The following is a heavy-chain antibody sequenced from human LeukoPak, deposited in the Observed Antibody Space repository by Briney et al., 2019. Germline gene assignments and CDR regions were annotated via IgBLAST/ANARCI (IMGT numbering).Heavy chain of an antibody. CDR3: AREGEDVEMAN. CDR1: GGTFSIYA. D-gene: IGHD5-24*01. V-gene: IGHV1-69*04. CDR2: IIPIFGIA. J-gene: IGHJ4*02. Sequence: ASVKVSCKASGGTFSIYAISWVRQAPGQGLVWMGRIIPIFGIANYAQKFQGRVTITADKSTSTAYMELSSLRSEDTAVYYCAREGEDVEMANWGQGTLVTVSS.